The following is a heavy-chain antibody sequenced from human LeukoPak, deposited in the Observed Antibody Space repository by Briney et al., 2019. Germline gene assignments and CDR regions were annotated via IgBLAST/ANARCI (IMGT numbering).Heavy chain of an antibody. J-gene: IGHJ4*02. Sequence: GGSLRLSCAASGFTVSGTWMHWVRQAPGKGLVWVSRINNDERSTSYADPVKGRFTISRDNAKNTLYMQMNSLRAEDTAVYYCGTAFEFWGQGTLVTVSS. CDR1: GFTVSGTW. CDR3: GTAFEF. CDR2: INNDERST. D-gene: IGHD5-18*01. V-gene: IGHV3-74*01.